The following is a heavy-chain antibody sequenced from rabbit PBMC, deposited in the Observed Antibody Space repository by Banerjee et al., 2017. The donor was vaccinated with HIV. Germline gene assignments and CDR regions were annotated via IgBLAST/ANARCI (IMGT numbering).Heavy chain of an antibody. CDR2: VYAGSEGDT. D-gene: IGHD6-1*01. CDR3: ARDNFIYAGGAGYDYATRYFGL. CDR1: GFDFSNSYY. J-gene: IGHJ4*01. Sequence: QSLEESGGDLVKPGASLTLTCKASGFDFSNSYYISWVRQAPGKGLEWIACVYAGSEGDTYYASWAKGRFTISKASSIAVTLQMTSLTAADTATYFCARDNFIYAGGAGYDYATRYFGLWGPGTLVTVS. V-gene: IGHV1S40*01.